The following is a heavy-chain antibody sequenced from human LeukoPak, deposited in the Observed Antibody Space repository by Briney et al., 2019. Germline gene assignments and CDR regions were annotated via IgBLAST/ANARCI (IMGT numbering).Heavy chain of an antibody. V-gene: IGHV3-53*01. J-gene: IGHJ3*02. D-gene: IGHD2/OR15-2a*01. Sequence: GGSLRLSCAASGLTVSSSYMSWVRQAPGKGLEWVSIIYNDGSTYYADPMKGRFTISRDNSKNTLYLQVNSLRAEDTAMYYCARNILFAFDIWGQGTMVTVSS. CDR2: IYNDGST. CDR3: ARNILFAFDI. CDR1: GLTVSSSY.